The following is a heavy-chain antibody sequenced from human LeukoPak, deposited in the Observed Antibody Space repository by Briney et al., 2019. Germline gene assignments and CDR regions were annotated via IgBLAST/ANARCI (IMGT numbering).Heavy chain of an antibody. CDR2: INHSGST. Sequence: PSETLSLTCAVYGGSFSGYYWSWIRQPPGKGLEWIGEINHSGSTNYNPSLKSRVTISVDTSKNQFSLKLSSVTAADTAVYYCASQDSSGYNTWGQGTLVTVSS. CDR1: GGSFSGYY. D-gene: IGHD3-22*01. V-gene: IGHV4-34*01. J-gene: IGHJ5*02. CDR3: ASQDSSGYNT.